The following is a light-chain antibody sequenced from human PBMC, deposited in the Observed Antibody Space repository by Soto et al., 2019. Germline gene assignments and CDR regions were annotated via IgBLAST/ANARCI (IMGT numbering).Light chain of an antibody. J-gene: IGKJ5*01. CDR2: DAS. CDR1: QSVSSSY. Sequence: EIVLTQSPGTLSLSPGERATLSCRASQSVSSSYLAWYQQKPGQAPRLLIYDASSRATGIPDRFSGSGSGTDFTLTITTLEPEDFAVYYCQQYGSSPPITFGQGTRLEIK. CDR3: QQYGSSPPIT. V-gene: IGKV3-20*01.